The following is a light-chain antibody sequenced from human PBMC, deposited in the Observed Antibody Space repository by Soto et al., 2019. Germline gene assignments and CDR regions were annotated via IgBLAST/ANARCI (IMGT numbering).Light chain of an antibody. V-gene: IGKV1-39*01. CDR2: AAS. Sequence: DIQMTQSPSSLSASIGDRVTITCRASLDIGTYLNWYQQIPGQAPKLLMFAASSLQTGVPSRFSGSGSGTDFTLTISSLQPEDFGTYYCQQNYSTPMYTFGQGTKLEV. J-gene: IGKJ2*01. CDR1: LDIGTY. CDR3: QQNYSTPMYT.